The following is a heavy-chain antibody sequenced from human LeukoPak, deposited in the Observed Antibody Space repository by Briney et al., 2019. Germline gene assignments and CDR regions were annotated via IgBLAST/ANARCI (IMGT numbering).Heavy chain of an antibody. CDR1: GFTFSNYV. V-gene: IGHV3-23*01. Sequence: SGGSLRLSCAASGFTFSNYVMSWVRQAPGRGLEWVSAISGSGGSTYYADSVKGRFTISRDNSKNTLYLQMNSLRAEDTAVYYCAKSPGKAAAGSVDYWGQGTLVTVSS. CDR2: ISGSGGST. D-gene: IGHD6-13*01. CDR3: AKSPGKAAAGSVDY. J-gene: IGHJ4*02.